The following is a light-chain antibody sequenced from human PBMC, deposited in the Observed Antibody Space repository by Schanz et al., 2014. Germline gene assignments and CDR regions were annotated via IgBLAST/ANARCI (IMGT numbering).Light chain of an antibody. V-gene: IGKV3D-15*01. Sequence: EIVLTQSPGTLSLSPGERATLSCRASQSVSSSYLAWYQQKPGQAPRLLIFGASTRATGIPARFSGSGSGTEFTLTISSLQSEDFVVYYCQQYDNWWTFGPGTKVEIK. CDR3: QQYDNWWT. J-gene: IGKJ1*01. CDR1: QSVSSSY. CDR2: GAS.